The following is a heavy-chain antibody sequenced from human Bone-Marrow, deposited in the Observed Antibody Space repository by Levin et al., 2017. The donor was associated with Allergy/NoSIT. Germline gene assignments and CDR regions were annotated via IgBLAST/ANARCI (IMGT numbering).Heavy chain of an antibody. CDR2: ITPFFGTT. D-gene: IGHD2-2*01. J-gene: IGHJ4*02. Sequence: PRASVKVSCKASGGTFSSYTISWVRQAPVQGLEWMGGITPFFGTTNYAKSFQGRVTMTVDESTSTVYMELNSLRSEDTAVYYCAREGGTRRKPIDNWGQGTLVTVSS. CDR3: AREGGTRRKPIDN. V-gene: IGHV1-69*13. CDR1: GGTFSSYT.